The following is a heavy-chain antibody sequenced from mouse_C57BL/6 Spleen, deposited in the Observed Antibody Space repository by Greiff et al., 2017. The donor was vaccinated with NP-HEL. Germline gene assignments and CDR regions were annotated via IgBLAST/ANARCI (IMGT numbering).Heavy chain of an antibody. CDR1: GYSITSGYY. V-gene: IGHV3-6*01. CDR2: ISYDGSN. CDR3: ARDGYGSQAWFAY. J-gene: IGHJ3*01. Sequence: EVQLVESGPGLVKPSQSLSLTCSVTGYSITSGYYWNWIRQFPGNKLEWMGYISYDGSNNYNPSLKNRISITRDTSKNQFFLKLNSVTTEDTATYYCARDGYGSQAWFAYWGQGTLVTVSA. D-gene: IGHD1-1*01.